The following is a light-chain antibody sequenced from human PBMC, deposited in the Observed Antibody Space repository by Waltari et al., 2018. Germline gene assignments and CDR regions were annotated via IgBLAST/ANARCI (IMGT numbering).Light chain of an antibody. Sequence: QSALTQPASVSGSPGQSITISCTGATRPPGLYTLVSWYQQHPGKVPKLIIFEGVKWPSGVSNRFAGSKSVTPASLTISGLQADDEADYFCASYVNYTTFHVVFGGGTKLTVL. CDR1: TRPPGLYTL. V-gene: IGLV2-23*03. CDR2: EGV. J-gene: IGLJ2*01. CDR3: ASYVNYTTFHVV.